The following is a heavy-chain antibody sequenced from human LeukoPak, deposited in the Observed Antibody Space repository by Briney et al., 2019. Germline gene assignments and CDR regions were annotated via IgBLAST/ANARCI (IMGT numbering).Heavy chain of an antibody. Sequence: TGGSLRLSCAASGFTVSSNYMSWVRQAPGKGLEWVSVIYSGGNTYYADSVKGRFTISRDNSKNTLYLQMNSLRAEDTAVYYCAKDQEGLVLRFLEWLPIWFDPWGQGTLVTVSS. CDR1: GFTVSSNY. V-gene: IGHV3-53*01. CDR3: AKDQEGLVLRFLEWLPIWFDP. CDR2: IYSGGNT. D-gene: IGHD3-3*01. J-gene: IGHJ5*02.